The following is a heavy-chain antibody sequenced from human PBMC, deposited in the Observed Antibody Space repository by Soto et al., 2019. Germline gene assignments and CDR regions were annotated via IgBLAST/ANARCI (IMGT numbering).Heavy chain of an antibody. J-gene: IGHJ5*02. V-gene: IGHV5-10-1*01. CDR1: GCSFTSYW. CDR3: ARLLLSRVDFDP. D-gene: IGHD3-16*02. Sequence: GESLKISGKGSGCSFTSYWISWVRQMPGKGLEWMGRIDPSDSYTNYSPSFQGHVTISADKSISTAYLQWSSLKASDTAMYYCARLLLSRVDFDPWGQGTLVTVSS. CDR2: IDPSDSYT.